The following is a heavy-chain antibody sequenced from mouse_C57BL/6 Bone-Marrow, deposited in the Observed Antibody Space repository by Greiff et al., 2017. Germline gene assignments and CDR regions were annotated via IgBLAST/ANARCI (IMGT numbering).Heavy chain of an antibody. CDR2: ISNGGGST. Sequence: EVKLMESGGGLVQPGGSLKLSCAASGFTFSDYYMYWVRQTPEKRLEWVAYISNGGGSTYYPDTVKGRFTISRDNAKNTLYLQMSRRKSEDTAMYYCAGSFAYWGQGTLVTVSA. CDR1: GFTFSDYY. V-gene: IGHV5-12*01. CDR3: AGSFAY. J-gene: IGHJ3*01.